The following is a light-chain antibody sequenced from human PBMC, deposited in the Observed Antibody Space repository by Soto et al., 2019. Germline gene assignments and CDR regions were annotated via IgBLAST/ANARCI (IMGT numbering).Light chain of an antibody. CDR3: HRYNSYST. Sequence: DIQMTQSPSTLSASVGDRITITCRASQSVSRRLAWYQQKPGKAPKLLIYDASSLESGVPSRFSGRGSGTEFTLTISSLQPDDCATYYCHRYNSYSTFGQGTMVDFK. CDR1: QSVSRR. CDR2: DAS. V-gene: IGKV1-5*01. J-gene: IGKJ1*01.